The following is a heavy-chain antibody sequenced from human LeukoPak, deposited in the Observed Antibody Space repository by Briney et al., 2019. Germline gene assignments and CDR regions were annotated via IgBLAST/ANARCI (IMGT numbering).Heavy chain of an antibody. J-gene: IGHJ3*02. CDR2: IYYTGTT. CDR3: ARRRRDGSNSAFDI. Sequence: SETLSLTCTVSGGSISSSSYYWGWIRQPPGKGLEWIGSIYYTGTTYYNPSLKSRVAISVDTSKNQCSLKVSSVTAADAAVYYCARRRRDGSNSAFDIWGQGTMVTVSS. V-gene: IGHV4-39*01. D-gene: IGHD5-24*01. CDR1: GGSISSSSYY.